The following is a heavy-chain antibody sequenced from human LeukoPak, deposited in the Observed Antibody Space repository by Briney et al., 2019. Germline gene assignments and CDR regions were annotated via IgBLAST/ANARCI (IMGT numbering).Heavy chain of an antibody. D-gene: IGHD4-17*01. CDR3: AKARLRNDAFDI. Sequence: QPGGSLRLSCAASEFTFSSYEMTWVRQAPGKGLEWVSYISSSSSYTNYADSVKGRFTISRDNAKNSLYLQMNSLRAEDTAVYYCAKARLRNDAFDIWGQGTRVTVSS. CDR2: ISSSSSYT. J-gene: IGHJ3*02. CDR1: EFTFSSYE. V-gene: IGHV3-48*03.